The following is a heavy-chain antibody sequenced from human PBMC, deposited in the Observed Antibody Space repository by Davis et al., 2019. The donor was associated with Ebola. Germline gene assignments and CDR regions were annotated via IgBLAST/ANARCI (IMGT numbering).Heavy chain of an antibody. CDR1: GFTVSSNY. V-gene: IGHV3-53*01. Sequence: PGGSLRLSCAASGFTVSSNYMSWVRQAPGKGLEWVSVIYSGGSTYYADSVKGRFTISRDNSKNTLYLQMNSLRAEDTAVYYCARDIAGATYGMDVWGQGTTVTVSS. D-gene: IGHD1-26*01. J-gene: IGHJ6*02. CDR3: ARDIAGATYGMDV. CDR2: IYSGGST.